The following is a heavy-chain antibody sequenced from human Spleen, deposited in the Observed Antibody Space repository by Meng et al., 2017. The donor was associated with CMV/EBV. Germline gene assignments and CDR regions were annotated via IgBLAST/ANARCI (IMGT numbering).Heavy chain of an antibody. CDR3: ARGVGATEGDY. CDR2: INHSGST. Sequence: LTCAFYGGSFSGYYWTWIRQPPGKGLEWIGEINHSGSTNYNPSLKSRVTISVDTSKNQFSLKLSSVTAADTAVYYCARGVGATEGDYWGQGTLVTVSS. J-gene: IGHJ4*02. CDR1: GGSFSGYY. V-gene: IGHV4-34*01. D-gene: IGHD1-26*01.